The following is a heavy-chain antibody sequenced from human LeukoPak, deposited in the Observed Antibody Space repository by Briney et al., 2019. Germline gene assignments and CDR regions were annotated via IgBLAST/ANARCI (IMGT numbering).Heavy chain of an antibody. CDR1: GFTFVDYA. V-gene: IGHV3-49*04. Sequence: GGSLRLSCTASGFTFVDYAMTWVRQAPGKGLEWVGFIRSKAYGGTTEYAASVKGRFTISRDDSKSIAYLQMDSLKTEDTAVYYCTRDRRSGSTGWYYFDYWGQGTLVTVSS. CDR2: IRSKAYGGTT. D-gene: IGHD6-19*01. J-gene: IGHJ4*02. CDR3: TRDRRSGSTGWYYFDY.